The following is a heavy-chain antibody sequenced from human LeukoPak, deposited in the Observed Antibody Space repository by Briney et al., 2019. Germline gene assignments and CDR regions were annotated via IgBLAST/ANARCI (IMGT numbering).Heavy chain of an antibody. Sequence: PGGSLRLSCTASEFTFGDFAISWVRQAPGKGLEWVSYISSSGSTIYYADSVKGRFTISRDNAKNSLYLQMNSLRAEDTAVYYCAELGITMIGGVWGKGTTDTISS. CDR2: ISSSGSTI. J-gene: IGHJ6*04. V-gene: IGHV3-48*03. CDR3: AELGITMIGGV. CDR1: EFTFGDFA. D-gene: IGHD3-10*02.